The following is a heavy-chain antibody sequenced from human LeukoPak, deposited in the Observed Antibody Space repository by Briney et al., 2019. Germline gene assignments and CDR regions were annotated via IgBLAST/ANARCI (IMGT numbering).Heavy chain of an antibody. J-gene: IGHJ1*01. D-gene: IGHD1-26*01. Sequence: PGGSLRLSWAASGFTVSSNYMSWVRQAPGKGLEWVSVIYSGGSTYYADSVKGRFTISRDNSKNTLYLQMNSLRAEDTAVYYCFGSSVESIQHWGQGTLVTVSS. V-gene: IGHV3-53*01. CDR1: GFTVSSNY. CDR3: FGSSVESIQH. CDR2: IYSGGST.